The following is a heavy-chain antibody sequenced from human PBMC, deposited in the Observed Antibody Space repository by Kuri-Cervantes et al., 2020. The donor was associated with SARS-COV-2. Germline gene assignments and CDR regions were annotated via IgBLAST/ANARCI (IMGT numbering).Heavy chain of an antibody. D-gene: IGHD1-1*01. J-gene: IGHJ4*02. CDR2: ISHDGSNK. V-gene: IGHV3-30-3*01. CDR3: ARDQAGTIDY. Sequence: GESLKISCAASGFTFRSYAMHWVRQAPGKGLEWVAVISHDGSNKYYADSVKGRFTISRDNSKNTLYLQRNSLRAEDTAVYYCARDQAGTIDYWGQGTLVTVSS. CDR1: GFTFRSYA.